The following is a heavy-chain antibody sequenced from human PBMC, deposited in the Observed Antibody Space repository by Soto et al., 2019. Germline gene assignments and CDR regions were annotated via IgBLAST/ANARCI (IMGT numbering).Heavy chain of an antibody. V-gene: IGHV4-39*01. Sequence: SETLSLTCTVSGGSISSSSYYWGWIRQPPGKGLEWIGSIYYSGSTYYNPSLKSRVTTSVDTSKNQFSLKLSSVTAADTAVYYCARRFDDYSKGEDYYGMDVWGQGTTVTVSS. CDR2: IYYSGST. CDR1: GGSISSSSYY. J-gene: IGHJ6*02. CDR3: ARRFDDYSKGEDYYGMDV. D-gene: IGHD4-4*01.